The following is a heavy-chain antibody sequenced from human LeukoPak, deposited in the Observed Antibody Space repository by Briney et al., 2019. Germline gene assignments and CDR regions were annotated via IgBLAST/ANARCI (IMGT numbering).Heavy chain of an antibody. CDR2: ISGSGGST. V-gene: IGHV3-23*01. CDR3: AKGSLIAVAGNFDD. Sequence: GGSLTLSCAASGFTFSSYAMTWVRQAPGKGLEWVSAISGSGGSTYYADRVKGRLNISRDNSKNTLYLQMNSLRAEDTAVYYGAKGSLIAVAGNFDDWGQEALVTVSS. D-gene: IGHD6-19*01. J-gene: IGHJ4*02. CDR1: GFTFSSYA.